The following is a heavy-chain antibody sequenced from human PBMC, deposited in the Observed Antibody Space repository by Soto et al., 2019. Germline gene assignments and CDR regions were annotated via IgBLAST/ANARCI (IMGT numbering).Heavy chain of an antibody. V-gene: IGHV4-59*01. Sequence: SETLSLTCTVSGGSISSYYWSWIRQPPGKGLEWIGYIYHSGSTNYNPSLKSRVTISVDTSKNQFSLKLSSVTAADTAVYYCARVTYCYCGMDVWGQGNTVTFSS. J-gene: IGHJ6*02. D-gene: IGHD5-18*01. CDR3: ARVTYCYCGMDV. CDR1: GGSISSYY. CDR2: IYHSGST.